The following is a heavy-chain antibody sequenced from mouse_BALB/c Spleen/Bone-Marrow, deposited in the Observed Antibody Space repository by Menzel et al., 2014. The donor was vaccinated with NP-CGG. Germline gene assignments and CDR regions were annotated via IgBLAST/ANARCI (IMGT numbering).Heavy chain of an antibody. V-gene: IGHV2-4*02. Sequence: VQLQQSGPGLVQPSQSLFITCTVSGFSVISYGVHWVRQPPGKGLEWLGVIWSGGNTDYNAAFISRLSISKDNSKSQVFFKMNSLQADDTAIYYCARNDYGNPHYAMDYWGQGTSVTVSS. CDR2: IWSGGNT. J-gene: IGHJ4*01. D-gene: IGHD2-1*01. CDR1: GFSVISYG. CDR3: ARNDYGNPHYAMDY.